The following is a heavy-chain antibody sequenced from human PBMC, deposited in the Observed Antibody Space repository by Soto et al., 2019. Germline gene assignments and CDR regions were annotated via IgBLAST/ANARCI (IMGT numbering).Heavy chain of an antibody. Sequence: GGSLRLSCAASGFTFSSYWMHWVRQAPGKGLVWASRINSDGSSTSYADSVKGRFTISRDNAKNTLYLQMNSLRAEDTAVYYCARSNYYDSSGYYYGSGLAFDIWGQGTMVTVSS. D-gene: IGHD3-22*01. CDR2: INSDGSST. J-gene: IGHJ3*02. V-gene: IGHV3-74*01. CDR3: ARSNYYDSSGYYYGSGLAFDI. CDR1: GFTFSSYW.